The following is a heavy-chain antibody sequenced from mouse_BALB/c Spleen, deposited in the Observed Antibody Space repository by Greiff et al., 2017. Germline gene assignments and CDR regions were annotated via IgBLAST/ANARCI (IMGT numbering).Heavy chain of an antibody. V-gene: IGHV1-26*01. D-gene: IGHD4-1*01. J-gene: IGHJ2*01. Sequence: VQLQQSGPELVKPGASVKISCKASGYSFTGYYMHWVKQSHVKSLEWIGRINPYNGATSYNQNFKDKASLTVDKSSSTAYMELHSLTSEDSAVYYCARDTGRYYLDYWGQGTTLTVSS. CDR3: ARDTGRYYLDY. CDR2: INPYNGAT. CDR1: GYSFTGYY.